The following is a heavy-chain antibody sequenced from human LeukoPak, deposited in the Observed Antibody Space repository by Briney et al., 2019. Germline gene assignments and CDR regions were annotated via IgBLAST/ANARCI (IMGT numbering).Heavy chain of an antibody. CDR1: GGSFSGYY. CDR2: INHSGST. Sequence: SETLSLTCAVYGGSFSGYYWSWIRQPPGKGLEWIGEINHSGSTNYNPSLKSRVTISVDTSKNQFSLKLSSVTAADTAVYYCAREGSSGYYCFDYWGQGTLVTVSS. V-gene: IGHV4-34*01. CDR3: AREGSSGYYCFDY. J-gene: IGHJ4*02. D-gene: IGHD3-22*01.